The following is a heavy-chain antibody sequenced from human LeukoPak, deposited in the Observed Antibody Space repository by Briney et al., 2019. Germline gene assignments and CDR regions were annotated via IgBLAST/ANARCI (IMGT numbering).Heavy chain of an antibody. CDR1: GGTFSSYA. J-gene: IGHJ4*02. CDR3: ARGYSNILTGETYLGYFDY. D-gene: IGHD3-9*01. Sequence: GASEKVSCKASGGTFSSYAISWVRQAPGQGLEWMGGIIPIFGTANYAQKFQGRVTITADKSTSTAYMELSSLRSEDTAVYYCARGYSNILTGETYLGYFDYWGQGTLVTVSS. CDR2: IIPIFGTA. V-gene: IGHV1-69*06.